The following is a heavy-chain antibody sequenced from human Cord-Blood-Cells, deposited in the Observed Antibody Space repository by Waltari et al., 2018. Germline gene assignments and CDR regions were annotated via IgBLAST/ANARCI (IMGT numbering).Heavy chain of an antibody. CDR1: GFPFSSYA. CDR2: ISYDGSNK. J-gene: IGHJ6*02. D-gene: IGHD3-10*01. Sequence: QVQLVESGGGVVKPGRSLRLSCAASGFPFSSYAMHWVRQAPGKGLEWVAVISYDGSNKYYADSVKGRFTISRDNSKNTLYLQMNSLRAEDTAVYYCARDRDSYGMDVWGQGTTVTVSS. V-gene: IGHV3-30-3*01. CDR3: ARDRDSYGMDV.